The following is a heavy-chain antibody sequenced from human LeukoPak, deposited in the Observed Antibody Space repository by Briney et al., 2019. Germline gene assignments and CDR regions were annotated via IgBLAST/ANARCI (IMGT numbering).Heavy chain of an antibody. J-gene: IGHJ6*03. CDR3: ARLAGGYDSWHYYYYMDV. V-gene: IGHV1-18*01. D-gene: IGHD5-12*01. CDR1: GYTFTSYG. CDR2: ISAYNGNT. Sequence: GASVKVSCKASGYTFTSYGISWVRQAPGQGLEWMGWISAYNGNTNYAQKLQGRVTMTTDTSTSTAYMELRSLRSDDTAVYYCARLAGGYDSWHYYYYMDVWGKGTTVTISS.